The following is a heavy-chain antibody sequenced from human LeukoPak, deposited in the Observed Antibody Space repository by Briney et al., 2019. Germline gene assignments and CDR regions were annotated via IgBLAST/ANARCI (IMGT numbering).Heavy chain of an antibody. CDR1: GFTFSSYA. CDR3: AKTPVYCSSTSCYYFDY. Sequence: PGGSLRLSSAASGFTFSSYAMSWVRQAPGKGLEWVSAISGSGGSTYYADSVKGRFTISRDNSKNTLYLQMNSLRAEDTAVYYCAKTPVYCSSTSCYYFDYWGQGTLVTVSS. D-gene: IGHD2-2*01. J-gene: IGHJ4*02. CDR2: ISGSGGST. V-gene: IGHV3-23*01.